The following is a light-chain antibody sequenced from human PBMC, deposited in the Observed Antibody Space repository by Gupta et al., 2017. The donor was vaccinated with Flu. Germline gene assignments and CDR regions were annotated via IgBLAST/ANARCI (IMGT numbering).Light chain of an antibody. Sequence: QFVLTHPPPSPGTPAQRVTPSCPGSSSNVGSHTINWYLQLPGEDPKLVISVDHRRPSGVPDRIYASKSGTSASRAISGVQYEDEGGYYCACWAHSLNGCVFGSGTTVTVL. CDR3: ACWAHSLNGCV. J-gene: IGLJ1*01. CDR1: SSNVGSHT. CDR2: VDH. V-gene: IGLV1-44*01.